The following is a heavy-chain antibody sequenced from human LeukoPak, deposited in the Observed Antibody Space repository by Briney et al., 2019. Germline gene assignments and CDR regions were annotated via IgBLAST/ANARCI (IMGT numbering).Heavy chain of an antibody. CDR1: GFTFSSYA. V-gene: IGHV3-23*01. CDR3: ATPLTMVRGARYYYGMDV. CDR2: ISGSGGST. D-gene: IGHD3-10*01. Sequence: GGSLRLSCAASGFTFSSYAISWVRQAPGKGLEWVSAISGSGGSTYYADSVKGRFTISRDNSKNTLYLQMNSLRAEDTAVYYCATPLTMVRGARYYYGMDVWGQGTTVTV. J-gene: IGHJ6*02.